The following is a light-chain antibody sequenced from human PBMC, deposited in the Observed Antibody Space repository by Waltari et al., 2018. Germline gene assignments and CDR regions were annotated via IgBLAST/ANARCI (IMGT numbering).Light chain of an antibody. J-gene: IGKJ2*01. CDR2: AAS. V-gene: IGKV1-39*01. CDR3: QQSYSTRMYT. Sequence: DIQMTQSPSSLSASVGDRVTITCRASQSISSYLNWYQQKPGKAPKLLIYAASSLQSRVPSRFSGSGSGTDFTLTISSLQPEDFATYYCQQSYSTRMYTFGQGTKLEIK. CDR1: QSISSY.